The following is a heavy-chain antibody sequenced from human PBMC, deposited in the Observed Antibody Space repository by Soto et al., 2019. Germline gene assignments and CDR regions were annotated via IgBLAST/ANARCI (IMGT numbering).Heavy chain of an antibody. V-gene: IGHV4-31*03. Sequence: PSETLSLTCTVSGGSISSGGYYWSWIRQHPGKGLEWTGYIYYSGSTYYNPSLKSRVTISVDTSKNQFSLKLSSVTAADTAVYYCARAPRDSSGSTLRSPNFDYWGQGTLVTVSS. D-gene: IGHD3-22*01. CDR2: IYYSGST. J-gene: IGHJ4*02. CDR1: GGSISSGGYY. CDR3: ARAPRDSSGSTLRSPNFDY.